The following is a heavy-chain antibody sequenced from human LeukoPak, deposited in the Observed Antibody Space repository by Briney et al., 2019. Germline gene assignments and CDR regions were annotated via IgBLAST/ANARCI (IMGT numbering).Heavy chain of an antibody. V-gene: IGHV3-9*01. CDR3: AKDRAGDYYDSYFDY. CDR2: ISWNSGSI. D-gene: IGHD3-22*01. CDR1: GFTFSSYS. J-gene: IGHJ4*02. Sequence: PGGSLRLSCAASGFTFSSYSMNWVRQAPGKGLEWVSGISWNSGSIGYADSVKGRFTISRDNAKNSLYLQMNSLRAEDTALYYCAKDRAGDYYDSYFDYWGQGTLVTVSS.